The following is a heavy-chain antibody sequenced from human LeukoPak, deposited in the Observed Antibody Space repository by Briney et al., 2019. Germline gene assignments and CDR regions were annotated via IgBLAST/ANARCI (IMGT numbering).Heavy chain of an antibody. CDR2: IYPDESNI. J-gene: IGHJ4*02. CDR3: ARPPSRGYSSSLEY. CDR1: GYSFPTYW. D-gene: IGHD2-2*03. Sequence: GESLKISCKGSGYSFPTYWIAWVRQMPGKGREWMGIIYPDESNIRYSPSFQGQVTISADKSISTAYLQWSRLKASDTVMYYCARPPSRGYSSSLEYWGQGTLVTVSS. V-gene: IGHV5-51*01.